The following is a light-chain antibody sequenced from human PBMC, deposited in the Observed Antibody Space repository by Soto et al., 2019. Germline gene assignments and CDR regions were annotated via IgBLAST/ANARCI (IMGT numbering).Light chain of an antibody. CDR1: QSINSE. J-gene: IGKJ2*01. CDR2: GAS. CDR3: QQGHNWGLT. Sequence: EIVMTQSPATLYLSPGERAAPSCRASQSINSELAWYQQKPGQPPRLLIYGASTRATGVAARFTGSESGSELTLTISGVQSEDLAVYYCQQGHNWGLTFGQGTRLEI. V-gene: IGKV3-15*01.